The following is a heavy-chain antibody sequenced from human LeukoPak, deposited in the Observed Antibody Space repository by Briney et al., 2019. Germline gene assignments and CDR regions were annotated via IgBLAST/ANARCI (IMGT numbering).Heavy chain of an antibody. CDR1: GYTFTGYY. J-gene: IGHJ4*02. D-gene: IGHD7-27*01. Sequence: ASVKVSCKASGYTFTGYYMHWVRQAPGQGLEWIGWITPNSGGTKYAQKFQGRVTMTRDTSISTAYMELSRLRSDDTAVYYCARAELGNYFDYWGQGTLVTVSS. CDR3: ARAELGNYFDY. V-gene: IGHV1-2*02. CDR2: ITPNSGGT.